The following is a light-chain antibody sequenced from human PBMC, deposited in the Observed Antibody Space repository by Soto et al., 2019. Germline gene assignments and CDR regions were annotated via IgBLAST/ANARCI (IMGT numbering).Light chain of an antibody. J-gene: IGKJ2*01. CDR2: GAS. Sequence: EIVLTQSPDTLSLSSGERASLSCRASHYIASSSLAWYQQKPGQAPRLLLAGASDRPTGLPDRFSGNGSGTDFTLSISRLEPEDFAVYFCQQGSTFGQGTKLEIK. V-gene: IGKV3-20*01. CDR3: QQGST. CDR1: HYIASSS.